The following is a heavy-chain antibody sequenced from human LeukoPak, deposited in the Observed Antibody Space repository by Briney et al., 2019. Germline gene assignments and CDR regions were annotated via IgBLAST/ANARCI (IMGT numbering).Heavy chain of an antibody. J-gene: IGHJ2*01. V-gene: IGHV1-2*02. D-gene: IGHD3-10*01. CDR1: GYTFTGYY. Sequence: ASVKVSCKASGYTFTGYYIHWVRQAPGQGLEWKGWINPNSGGTNYAQKFQGRVTMTRDTSISTAYMELRRLRSDDTAVYYCARGIRTNWYFDLWGRGTLVTVSS. CDR2: INPNSGGT. CDR3: ARGIRTNWYFDL.